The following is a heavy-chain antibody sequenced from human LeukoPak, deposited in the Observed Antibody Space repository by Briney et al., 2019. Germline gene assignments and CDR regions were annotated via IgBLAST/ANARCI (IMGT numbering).Heavy chain of an antibody. J-gene: IGHJ4*02. V-gene: IGHV3-74*01. Sequence: PGRTLRLSCAASGFTFSSYWMHWVRQAPGKGLVWVSRINGDGNIADYADSAKGRFTISRDNAKNTLYLQLSSLRAEDTAVYYCARDLDTSLVTGFSWGQGTLVTVSS. CDR1: GFTFSSYW. CDR2: INGDGNIA. D-gene: IGHD5-18*01. CDR3: ARDLDTSLVTGFS.